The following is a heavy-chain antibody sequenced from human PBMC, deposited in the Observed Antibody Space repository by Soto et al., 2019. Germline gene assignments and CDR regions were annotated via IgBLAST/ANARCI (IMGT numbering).Heavy chain of an antibody. D-gene: IGHD3-3*01. CDR2: IYYSGST. CDR3: ARGGVWSGYYFDY. V-gene: IGHV4-59*01. J-gene: IGHJ4*02. CDR1: GGSISSYY. Sequence: SETLSLTCTVSGGSISSYYWSWIRQPPGKGLEWIGYIYYSGSTNYNPSLKSRVTISVDTSKNQFSLKLSSVTAADTAVYYCARGGVWSGYYFDYWGQGTLVTVS.